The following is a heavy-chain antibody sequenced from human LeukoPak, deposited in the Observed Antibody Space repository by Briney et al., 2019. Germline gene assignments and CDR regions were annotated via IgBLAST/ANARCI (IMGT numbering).Heavy chain of an antibody. CDR1: GGSISSSSYY. CDR3: ATSGWYLLPGVY. CDR2: IYYSGST. D-gene: IGHD6-19*01. Sequence: PSETLSLTCTVSGGSISSSSYYWGWIRQPPGKGLEWIGNIYYSGSTYYNPSLESRVTISVDTSKNQFSLKLSSVTAADTAVYYCATSGWYLLPGVYWGQGTLVTVSS. V-gene: IGHV4-39*01. J-gene: IGHJ4*02.